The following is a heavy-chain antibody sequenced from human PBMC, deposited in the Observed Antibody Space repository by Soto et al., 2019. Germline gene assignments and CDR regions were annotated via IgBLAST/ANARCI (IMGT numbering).Heavy chain of an antibody. CDR2: ISGRGGST. D-gene: IGHD3-22*01. Sequence: GGSLRLSCAASGFTFSSYAMSWVRQAPGKGLEWDSTISGRGGSTYYADSVKGRFTISRDNSKNTLYLQMNSLRAEDTAVYYCAKDDSSGYYYDLNDAFDIWGQGTMVTVSS. V-gene: IGHV3-23*01. J-gene: IGHJ3*02. CDR3: AKDDSSGYYYDLNDAFDI. CDR1: GFTFSSYA.